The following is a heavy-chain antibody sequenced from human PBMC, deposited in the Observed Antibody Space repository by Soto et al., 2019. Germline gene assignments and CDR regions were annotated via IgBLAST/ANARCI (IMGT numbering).Heavy chain of an antibody. CDR3: TRDSDRWTYGLGSWLE. Sequence: ASVKVSCKASGYTFTEHYVHWVRQAPGQGLEWMGWVNPNGGDTNYARKFRGRVTMTTDTSITTAYMELSRLSSDDTAAYYCTRDSDRWTYGLGSWLEWGQGTSVTVSS. J-gene: IGHJ4*02. CDR1: GYTFTEHY. D-gene: IGHD3-10*01. V-gene: IGHV1-2*02. CDR2: VNPNGGDT.